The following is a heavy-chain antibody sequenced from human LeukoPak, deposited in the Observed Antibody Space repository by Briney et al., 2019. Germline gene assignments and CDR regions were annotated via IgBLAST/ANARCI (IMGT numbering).Heavy chain of an antibody. CDR3: AKNRLGSTYSSSSL. Sequence: GGSLRLSCAASGFTFSSYAMTWVRQAPGEGREWVSSIIAGGDNTYYADSVKGRFTISRDNSKNTLYLQMNSLRAEDTAVYYCAKNRLGSTYSSSSLGGQGTLVTVSS. CDR1: GFTFSSYA. CDR2: IIAGGDNT. V-gene: IGHV3-23*01. D-gene: IGHD6-6*01. J-gene: IGHJ4*02.